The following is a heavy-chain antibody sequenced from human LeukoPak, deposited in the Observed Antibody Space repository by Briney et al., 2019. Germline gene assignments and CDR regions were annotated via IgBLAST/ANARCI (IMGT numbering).Heavy chain of an antibody. V-gene: IGHV3-21*01. CDR2: ISSSSSYI. J-gene: IGHJ4*02. D-gene: IGHD3-22*01. CDR3: ARDHDCSGYYDY. Sequence: GGSLRLSCAASGFTFSSYSMNWVRQAPGKGLEWVSSISSSSSYIYYADSVRGRFTISRDNAKNSLYLQMNSLRAEDTAVYYCARDHDCSGYYDYWGQGTLVTVSS. CDR1: GFTFSSYS.